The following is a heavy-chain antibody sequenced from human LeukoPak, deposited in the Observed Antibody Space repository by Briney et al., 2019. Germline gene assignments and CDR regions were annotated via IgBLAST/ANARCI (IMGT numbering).Heavy chain of an antibody. D-gene: IGHD6-13*01. CDR3: AETSQYSSSWYGHFQH. V-gene: IGHV3-30*18. J-gene: IGHJ1*01. Sequence: GRSLRLSCAVSGFTFSSYGMHWVRQAPGKGLEWVAVISYDGSSKYYADSVKGRFTISRDNSRSTLYVQMNSLRVEGTAVYYCAETSQYSSSWYGHFQHWGQGTLVTVSS. CDR2: ISYDGSSK. CDR1: GFTFSSYG.